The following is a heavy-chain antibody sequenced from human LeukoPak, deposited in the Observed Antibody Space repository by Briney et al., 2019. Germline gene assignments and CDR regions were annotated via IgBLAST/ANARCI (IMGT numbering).Heavy chain of an antibody. V-gene: IGHV3-11*05. CDR1: GFNFSDHY. CDR2: ISSGSTYT. Sequence: PGGSLRLSCEVSGFNFSDHYMSWIRQAPGKRLEWVSYISSGSTYTNYADSVEGRFTISRDNAKNSLYLQMNSLRAEDTAVYYCARGDYGGDYFDYWGQGTLVTVSS. J-gene: IGHJ4*02. CDR3: ARGDYGGDYFDY. D-gene: IGHD4-23*01.